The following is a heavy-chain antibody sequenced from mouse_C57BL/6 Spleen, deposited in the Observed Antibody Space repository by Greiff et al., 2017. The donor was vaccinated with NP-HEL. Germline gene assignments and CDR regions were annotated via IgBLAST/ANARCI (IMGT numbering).Heavy chain of an antibody. CDR1: GYAFSSSW. V-gene: IGHV1-82*01. CDR3: ARYFSWYFDV. CDR2: IYPGDGDT. J-gene: IGHJ1*03. Sequence: VQLQQSGPELVKPGASVKISCKASGYAFSSSWMNWVKQRPGKGLEWIGRIYPGDGDTNYNGKFKGKATLTADKSSSTAYMQLSSLTSEDSAVYCCARYFSWYFDVWGTGTTVTVSS.